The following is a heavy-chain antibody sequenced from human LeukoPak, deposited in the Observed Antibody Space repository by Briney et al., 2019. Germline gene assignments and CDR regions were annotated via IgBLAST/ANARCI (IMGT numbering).Heavy chain of an antibody. V-gene: IGHV4-38-2*02. CDR2: IYHSGST. CDR1: GYSISSGYY. J-gene: IGHJ6*02. Sequence: SETLSLTCTVSGYSISSGYYWGWIRQPPGKGLEWIGSIYHSGSTYYNPSLKTRVIITGDRPKNQFSLNLFSVTAADSAVYYCARNGAFDQDVWGQGTTVTVSS. D-gene: IGHD2-8*01. CDR3: ARNGAFDQDV.